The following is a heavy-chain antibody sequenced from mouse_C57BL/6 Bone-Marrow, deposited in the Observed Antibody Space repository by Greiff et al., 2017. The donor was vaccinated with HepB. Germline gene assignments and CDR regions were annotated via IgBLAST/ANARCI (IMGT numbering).Heavy chain of an antibody. CDR2: IYPGGGYT. V-gene: IGHV1-63*01. CDR1: GYTFTNYW. J-gene: IGHJ1*03. D-gene: IGHD1-1*01. CDR3: ARRVLLRYWYFDV. Sequence: VQVVESGAELVRPGTSVKMSCKASGYTFTNYWIGWAKQRPGHGLEWIGDIYPGGGYTNYNEKFKGKATLTADKSSSTAYMQFSSLTSEDSAIYYCARRVLLRYWYFDVWGTGTTVTVSS.